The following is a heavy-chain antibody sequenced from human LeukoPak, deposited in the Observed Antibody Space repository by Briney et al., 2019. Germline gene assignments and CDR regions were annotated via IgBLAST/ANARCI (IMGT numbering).Heavy chain of an antibody. CDR2: IHTSGSN. D-gene: IGHD3-3*01. CDR1: GVSISPYY. CDR3: ARLSAAVHLGAFDL. Sequence: PSETLSLTCAVSGVSISPYYWAWIRQPPGKGLEWIGYIHTSGSNNQYPSLKSRATISVDKPKNHFSLRLTSVTAADTAVYYCARLSAAVHLGAFDLWGQGTMVTVSS. J-gene: IGHJ3*01. V-gene: IGHV4-4*09.